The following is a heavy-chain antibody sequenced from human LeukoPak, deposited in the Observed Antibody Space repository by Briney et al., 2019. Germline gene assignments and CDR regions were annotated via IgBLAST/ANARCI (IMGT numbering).Heavy chain of an antibody. D-gene: IGHD2-15*01. Sequence: SETLSLTCAVYGGSFSGYYWSWIRQPPGKGLEWLGEINHSESTNYNPSLKSRVTISVDTSKNQFSLKLSSVTAADTAVYYCARGRNIVVVVAARGFDYWGQGTLVTVSS. V-gene: IGHV4-34*01. CDR1: GGSFSGYY. CDR3: ARGRNIVVVVAARGFDY. J-gene: IGHJ4*02. CDR2: INHSEST.